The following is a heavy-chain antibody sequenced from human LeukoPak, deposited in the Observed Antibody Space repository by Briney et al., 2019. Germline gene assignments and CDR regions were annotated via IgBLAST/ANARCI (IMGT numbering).Heavy chain of an antibody. CDR3: VNSYGEYVLDF. V-gene: IGHV4-59*01. D-gene: IGHD4/OR15-4a*01. CDR2: VFHTGSI. CDR1: GSSISSYS. Sequence: SETLSLTCTVSGSSISSYSWNWIRQSPGKGLEWIGRVFHTGSINYNPSLKSRVTISVDTSKNQFSLKLSSVAAADTAVYYCVNSYGEYVLDFWGQGTLVIVSS. J-gene: IGHJ4*02.